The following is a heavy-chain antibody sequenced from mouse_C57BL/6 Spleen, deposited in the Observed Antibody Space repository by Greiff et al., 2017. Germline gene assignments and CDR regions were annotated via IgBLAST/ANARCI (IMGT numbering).Heavy chain of an antibody. CDR3: ARRDYYDGARDY. Sequence: QVQLQQPGAELVMPGASVKLSCKASGYTFTSYWMHWVKQRPGQGLEWIGEIDPSDSDTNYNQKFKGKATLTVDKSSSTAYMQLSSLTSEVSAVCYCARRDYYDGARDYWGQGTSVTVSS. V-gene: IGHV1-69*01. CDR1: GYTFTSYW. CDR2: IDPSDSDT. D-gene: IGHD1-1*01. J-gene: IGHJ4*01.